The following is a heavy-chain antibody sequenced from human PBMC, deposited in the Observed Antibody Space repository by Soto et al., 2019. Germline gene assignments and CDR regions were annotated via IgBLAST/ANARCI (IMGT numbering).Heavy chain of an antibody. D-gene: IGHD3-22*01. Sequence: VASVKVSCKASGGTFSSYAISWLRQAPGQGLEWMGGIIPIFGTANYAQKFQGRVTITADESTSTAYMELSSLRSEDTAVYYCAGQYYYDSSGYYQLDYWGQGTLVTVSS. CDR2: IIPIFGTA. J-gene: IGHJ4*02. CDR3: AGQYYYDSSGYYQLDY. CDR1: GGTFSSYA. V-gene: IGHV1-69*13.